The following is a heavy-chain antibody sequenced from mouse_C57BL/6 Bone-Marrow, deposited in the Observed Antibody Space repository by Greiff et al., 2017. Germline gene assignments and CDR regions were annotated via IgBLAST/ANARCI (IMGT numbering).Heavy chain of an antibody. D-gene: IGHD1-1*01. CDR2: ILPSIGRT. Sequence: QVQLQQSGSELRSPGSSVKLSCKDFDSEVFPIAYMSWVRQKPGHGFEWIGGILPSIGRTIYGEKFEDKATLDADTLSNTAYLELNSLTSEDSAIYYCAIHYYGSSPPYWYFDVWGTGTTVTVSS. J-gene: IGHJ1*03. CDR1: DSEVFPIAY. V-gene: IGHV15-2*01. CDR3: AIHYYGSSPPYWYFDV.